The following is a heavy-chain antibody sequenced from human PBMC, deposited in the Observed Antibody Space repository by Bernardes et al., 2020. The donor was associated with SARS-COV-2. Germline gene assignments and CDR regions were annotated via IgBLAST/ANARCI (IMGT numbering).Heavy chain of an antibody. CDR1: GYSFTSYW. V-gene: IGHV5-51*01. Sequence: GESLKISCKGSGYSFTSYWIGWVRQMPGKGLEWMGIIYPGDSDTRYSPSFRGQVTISADESIDTAYLQLTSLKASDTAMYYCATTYNYDTSGYSFYYWGQGTLVTVSS. D-gene: IGHD3-22*01. J-gene: IGHJ4*02. CDR3: ATTYNYDTSGYSFYY. CDR2: IYPGDSDT.